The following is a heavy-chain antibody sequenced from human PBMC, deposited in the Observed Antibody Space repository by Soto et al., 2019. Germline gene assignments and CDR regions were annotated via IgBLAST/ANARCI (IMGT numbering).Heavy chain of an antibody. D-gene: IGHD3-3*01. CDR2: VDPEHGEA. J-gene: IGHJ2*01. CDR3: ASTPLECLSNVVRNWYFDL. CDR1: GYTLTSLS. V-gene: IGHV1-24*01. Sequence: ASVKVSCKVSGYTLTSLSIHWVRQTPGKGLEWMGGVDPEHGEAVYAQKFRGRVTLTEDTSTDTAYMELNSLKSEDTAVYYCASTPLECLSNVVRNWYFDLWGRGTPVTVSS.